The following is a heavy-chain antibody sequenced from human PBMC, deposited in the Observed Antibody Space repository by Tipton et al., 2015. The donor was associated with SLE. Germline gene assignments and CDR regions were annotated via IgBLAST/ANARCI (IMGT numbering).Heavy chain of an antibody. J-gene: IGHJ6*02. D-gene: IGHD3-10*01. CDR3: AKDGGSPHYDMEV. V-gene: IGHV3-30*02. CDR1: GFTFSRYG. CDR2: IRSDGSIK. Sequence: GSLRLSCAASGFTFSRYGMHWVRQAPGKGLEWVAFIRSDGSIKYYADSVKGRFTISRDNSKNTVCLQMNSLRDEDTAIYYCAKDGGSPHYDMEVWGQGTTVTVSS.